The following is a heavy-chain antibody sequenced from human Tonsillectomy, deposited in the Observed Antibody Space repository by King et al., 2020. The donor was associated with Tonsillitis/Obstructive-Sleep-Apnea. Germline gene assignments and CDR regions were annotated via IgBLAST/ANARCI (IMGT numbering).Heavy chain of an antibody. CDR1: GGSISSTNYY. Sequence: LQLQESGPGLGKPSETLSLTCNVSGGSISSTNYYWGWIRQPPGKGLEWIGSISYTGTTYYNPSLKSRVTLYVDTSKNHFSLKLSSVTAADTAVYYCAGQFGYRQGHFFFLYLRGQGSPVTGSS. CDR3: AGQFGYRQGHFFFLYL. J-gene: IGHJ1*01. D-gene: IGHD5-18*01. CDR2: ISYTGTT. V-gene: IGHV4-39*01.